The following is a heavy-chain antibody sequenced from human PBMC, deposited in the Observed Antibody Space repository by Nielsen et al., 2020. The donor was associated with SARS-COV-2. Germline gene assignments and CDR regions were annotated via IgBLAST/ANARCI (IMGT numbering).Heavy chain of an antibody. J-gene: IGHJ4*02. CDR3: TTVDPWTGYSSGWSFDY. CDR2: ISGSGGST. CDR1: GFTFSRYA. D-gene: IGHD6-19*01. V-gene: IGHV3-23*01. Sequence: GESLKISCAASGFTFSRYAMSWVRQAPGKGLEWVSVISGSGGSTYYADSVKGRFTISRDNSQNTLYLQMNSLKTEDTAVYYCTTVDPWTGYSSGWSFDYWGQGTLVTVSS.